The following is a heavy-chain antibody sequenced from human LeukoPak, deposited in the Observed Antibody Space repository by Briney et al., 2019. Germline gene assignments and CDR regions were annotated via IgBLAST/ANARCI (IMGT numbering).Heavy chain of an antibody. CDR1: GYTFTSYA. Sequence: ASVKVSCKASGYTFTSYAMHWVRQAPGQRLEWMGWINAGNGNTKYSQKFQGRVTITRDTSASTAYMELSSLRSEDTAVYYCARGFLGYCSGGSCYYFDYWGQGTLVTVSS. D-gene: IGHD2-15*01. V-gene: IGHV1-3*01. CDR3: ARGFLGYCSGGSCYYFDY. J-gene: IGHJ4*02. CDR2: INAGNGNT.